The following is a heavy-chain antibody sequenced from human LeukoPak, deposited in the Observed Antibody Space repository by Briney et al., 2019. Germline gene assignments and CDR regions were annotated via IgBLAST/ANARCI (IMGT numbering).Heavy chain of an antibody. J-gene: IGHJ4*02. CDR1: GYTFTGYY. CDR3: ARAGAYSSGLDC. Sequence: ASVKVSCKASGYTFTGYYMHWVRQAPGQGLEWMEWINPNSGGTNYAQKFQGRVTMTRDTSISTAYMELSRLKCDDTAVYYCARAGAYSSGLDCWGQGTLVTVSS. D-gene: IGHD6-19*01. CDR2: INPNSGGT. V-gene: IGHV1-2*02.